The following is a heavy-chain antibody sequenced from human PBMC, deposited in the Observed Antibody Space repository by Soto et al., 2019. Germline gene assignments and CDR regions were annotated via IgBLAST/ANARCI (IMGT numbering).Heavy chain of an antibody. D-gene: IGHD3-22*01. J-gene: IGHJ4*02. CDR2: IYHSGST. CDR3: ATYYDSSGYYDY. CDR1: GGSISSGGYS. Sequence: QLQLQESGSGLVKPSQTLSLTCAVSGGSISSGGYSWSWIWQPPGKGLEWIGYIYHSGSTYYNPSLKSRVTISVDRSKNQFSLKLSSVTAADTAVYYCATYYDSSGYYDYWGQGTLVTVSS. V-gene: IGHV4-30-2*01.